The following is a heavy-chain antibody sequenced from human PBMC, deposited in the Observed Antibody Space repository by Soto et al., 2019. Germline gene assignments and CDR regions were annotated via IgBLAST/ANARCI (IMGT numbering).Heavy chain of an antibody. CDR1: GYTFHNFG. J-gene: IGHJ6*02. CDR3: ARLRNSGYHTQFSYGMDV. CDR2: ISTYNDDS. Sequence: QVELEQSGVEVKKPGASVKVTCKASGYTFHNFGISWVRQAPGQGLEWMGWISTYNDDSNYAQKFQGRVIITTDMSTSTPSLELRTLSPYATAGYDCARLRNSGYHTQFSYGMDVLAQGTTVTVSS. V-gene: IGHV1-18*01. D-gene: IGHD5-12*01.